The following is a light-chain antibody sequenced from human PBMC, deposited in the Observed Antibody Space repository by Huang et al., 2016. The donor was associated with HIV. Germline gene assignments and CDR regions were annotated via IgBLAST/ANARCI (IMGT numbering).Light chain of an antibody. CDR3: QQSYGIPRT. CDR2: GPS. CDR1: QNISKY. V-gene: IGKV1-39*01. Sequence: DIQMTQSPSSLSASVGDTVIITCRASQNISKYLNWYQQLPGKAPKLLIYGPSNVQRGFSLMRFSGRASGTDFTLTITSLQPEDAATYFCQQSYGIPRTFGLGT. J-gene: IGKJ2*01.